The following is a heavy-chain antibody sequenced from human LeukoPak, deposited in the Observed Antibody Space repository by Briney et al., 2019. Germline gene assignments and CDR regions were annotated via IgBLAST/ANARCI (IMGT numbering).Heavy chain of an antibody. CDR3: ARHVNWFDP. Sequence: GEPLTISCKGPGYRVTSYWITWVRPMPGKGLEWMGRIDPSDSYTNYSPSFEGHVTISADKSTNTSYLQWSSLKASDTAMYYCARHVNWFDPWGQGALVTVSS. V-gene: IGHV5-10-1*01. CDR1: GYRVTSYW. CDR2: IDPSDSYT. J-gene: IGHJ5*02.